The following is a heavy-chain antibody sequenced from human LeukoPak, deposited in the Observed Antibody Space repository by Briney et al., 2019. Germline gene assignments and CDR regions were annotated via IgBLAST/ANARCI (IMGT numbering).Heavy chain of an antibody. CDR3: ARSPRWFDP. Sequence: SVEVSCKASGYTFTGYYMHWVRQAPGQGLEWMGGIIPIFGTADYAQKFQGRVTITTDESTSTAYMELSSLRSEDTAVYYCARSPRWFDPWGQGTLVTVSS. J-gene: IGHJ5*02. CDR1: GYTFTGYY. CDR2: IIPIFGTA. V-gene: IGHV1-69*05.